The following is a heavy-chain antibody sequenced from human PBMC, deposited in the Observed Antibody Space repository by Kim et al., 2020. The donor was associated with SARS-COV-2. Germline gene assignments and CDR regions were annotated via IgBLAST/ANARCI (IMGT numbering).Heavy chain of an antibody. Sequence: ASVKVSCKASGYTFTSYGISWVRQAPGQGLEWMGWISAYNGNTNYAQKLQGRVTMTTDTSTSTAYMELRSLRSDDTAVYYCARDSVCSSTSCYDYYYGMDVWGQGTTVTVSS. D-gene: IGHD2-2*01. CDR3: ARDSVCSSTSCYDYYYGMDV. V-gene: IGHV1-18*01. CDR1: GYTFTSYG. J-gene: IGHJ6*02. CDR2: ISAYNGNT.